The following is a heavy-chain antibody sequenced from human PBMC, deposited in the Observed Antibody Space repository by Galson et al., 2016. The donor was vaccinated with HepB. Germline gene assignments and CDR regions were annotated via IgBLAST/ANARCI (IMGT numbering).Heavy chain of an antibody. J-gene: IGHJ4*02. D-gene: IGHD3-10*01. Sequence: SETLSLTCSVSGGSISHYYWSWTRQPPGKGLEWIGYISDTGIPKYNPSLQSRVTFSVETSKSQFSLTLRSLTAADTAVYYCARASRTMVRGVFMQHFVYWGPGKLVTVSS. CDR3: ARASRTMVRGVFMQHFVY. CDR1: GGSISHYY. V-gene: IGHV4-59*01. CDR2: ISDTGIP.